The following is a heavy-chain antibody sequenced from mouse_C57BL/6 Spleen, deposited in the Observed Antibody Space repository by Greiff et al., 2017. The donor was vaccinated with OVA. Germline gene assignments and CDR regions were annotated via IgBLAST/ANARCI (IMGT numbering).Heavy chain of an antibody. J-gene: IGHJ4*01. Sequence: VQLQQSGPELVKPGASVKIPCKASGYTFTDYNMDWVKQSHGKSLEWIGDINPNNGGTIYNQKFKGKATLTVDKSSSTAYMELRSLTSEDTAVYYCARRGTVNYAMDYWGQGTSVTVSS. CDR3: ARRGTVNYAMDY. CDR2: INPNNGGT. D-gene: IGHD1-1*01. CDR1: GYTFTDYN. V-gene: IGHV1-18*01.